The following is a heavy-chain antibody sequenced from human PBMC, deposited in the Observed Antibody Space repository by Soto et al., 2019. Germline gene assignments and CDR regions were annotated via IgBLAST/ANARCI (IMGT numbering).Heavy chain of an antibody. J-gene: IGHJ5*01. D-gene: IGHD6-19*01. V-gene: IGHV3-23*01. CDR3: ARERVGGHHWFDL. CDR2: IDNGGTT. Sequence: GGSLRLSCAVSGLSFSAHDMTWVRQTPGKGLEWVSTIDNGGTTFYADSVKGRFTISRDNSKNTLYLQMNGLKVEDTAVYYCARERVGGHHWFDLWGQGALVTVSS. CDR1: GLSFSAHD.